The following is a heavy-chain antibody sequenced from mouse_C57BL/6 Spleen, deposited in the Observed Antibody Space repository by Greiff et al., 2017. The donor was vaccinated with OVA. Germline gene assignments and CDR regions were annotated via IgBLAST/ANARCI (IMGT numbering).Heavy chain of an antibody. CDR3: ARDYYSNYDAMDY. CDR1: GYSITSGYY. V-gene: IGHV3-6*01. J-gene: IGHJ4*01. D-gene: IGHD2-5*01. CDR2: ISYDGSN. Sequence: DVKLQESGPGLVKPSQSLSLTCSVTGYSITSGYYWNWIRQFPGNKLEWMGYISYDGSNNYNPSLKNRISITRDTSKNQFFLKLNSVTTEDTATYYCARDYYSNYDAMDYWGQGTSVTVSS.